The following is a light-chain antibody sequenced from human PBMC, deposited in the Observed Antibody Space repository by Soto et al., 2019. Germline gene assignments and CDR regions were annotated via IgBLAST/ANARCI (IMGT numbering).Light chain of an antibody. J-gene: IGKJ1*01. CDR2: AAY. Sequence: ASQMTQSPSSLSASPGERVTITCRASQDIGNKLGWFQQKPGKAPELLIYAAYNLHSGVPSRFSGSRSSTDFPITSSRLHDEDSATYYCLQDYNYAWTFGQGTKVEIK. CDR3: LQDYNYAWT. CDR1: QDIGNK. V-gene: IGKV1-6*01.